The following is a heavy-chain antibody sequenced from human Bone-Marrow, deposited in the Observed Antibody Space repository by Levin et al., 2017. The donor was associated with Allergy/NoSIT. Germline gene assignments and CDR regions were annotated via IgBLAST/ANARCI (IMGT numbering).Heavy chain of an antibody. Sequence: GGSLRLSCAASGFTFSSYSMNWVRQAPGKGLEWVSYISSSSSTIYYADSVKGRFTISRDNAKNSLYLQMNSLRAEDTAVYYCATGWATRNDQDIVVVPAFGGWGQGTLVTVSS. D-gene: IGHD2-2*01. CDR3: ATGWATRNDQDIVVVPAFGG. CDR2: ISSSSSTI. V-gene: IGHV3-48*01. CDR1: GFTFSSYS. J-gene: IGHJ4*02.